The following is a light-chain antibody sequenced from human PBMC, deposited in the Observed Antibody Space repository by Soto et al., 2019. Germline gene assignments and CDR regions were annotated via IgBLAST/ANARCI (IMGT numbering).Light chain of an antibody. CDR2: GAS. V-gene: IGKV3-15*01. CDR3: QQYNKWRT. J-gene: IGKJ1*01. CDR1: QSVSSN. Sequence: EIVLTQSPGTLSLSPGERATHSCRASQSVSSNLAWYQQKPGQAPRLLIYGASTRATGIPARISGSGSGTEFTLTISSLQSEDFAVYYCQQYNKWRTFGQGTKVDI.